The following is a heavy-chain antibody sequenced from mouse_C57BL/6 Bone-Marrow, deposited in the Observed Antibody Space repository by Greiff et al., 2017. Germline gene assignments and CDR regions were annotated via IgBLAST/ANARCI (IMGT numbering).Heavy chain of an antibody. CDR1: GYTFTDHT. D-gene: IGHD6-2*01. Sequence: QVQLKESDAELVKPGASVKISCKVSGYTFTDHTLHWMKQRPEQGLEWIGYIYPRDGSTKYNEKFKGKATLTADKSSSKAYMQLNSLTSKDSAVYFCARGLFLAASVFDYWGQGTTLTVSS. V-gene: IGHV1-78*01. CDR2: IYPRDGST. CDR3: ARGLFLAASVFDY. J-gene: IGHJ2*01.